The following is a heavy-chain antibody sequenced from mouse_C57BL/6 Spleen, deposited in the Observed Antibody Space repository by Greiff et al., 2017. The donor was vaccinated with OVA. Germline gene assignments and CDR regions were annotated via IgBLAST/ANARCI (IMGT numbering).Heavy chain of an antibody. CDR1: GFTFSNYW. V-gene: IGHV6-3*01. D-gene: IGHD2-1*01. CDR3: THRIIYYGTPFAY. CDR2: IRLKSDNYAT. J-gene: IGHJ3*01. Sequence: EVQLQESGGGLVQPGGSMKLSCVASGFTFSNYWMNWVRQSPEKGLEWVAQIRLKSDNYATHYAESVKGRFTISRDDSKSSVYLQMNNLRAEDTGIYYCTHRIIYYGTPFAYWGQGTLVTVSA.